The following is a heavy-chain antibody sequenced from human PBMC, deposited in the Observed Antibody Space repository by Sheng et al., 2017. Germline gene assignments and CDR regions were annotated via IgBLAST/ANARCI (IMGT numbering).Heavy chain of an antibody. CDR3: ARGGTNSAYFYFDY. CDR1: GGSISSGSYY. D-gene: IGHD1-7*01. J-gene: IGHJ4*02. V-gene: IGHV4-61*02. CDR2: IYTSGST. Sequence: QVQLQESGPGLVKPSQTLSLTCTVSGGSISSGSYYWSWIRQPAGKGLEWIGRIYTSGSTNYNPSLKSRVTISVDTSKNQFSLKLSSVTAADTAVYYCARGGTNSAYFYFDYWGQGTLVTVSS.